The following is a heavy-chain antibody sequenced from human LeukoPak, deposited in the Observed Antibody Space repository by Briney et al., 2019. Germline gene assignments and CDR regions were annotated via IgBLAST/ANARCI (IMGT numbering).Heavy chain of an antibody. J-gene: IGHJ4*02. D-gene: IGHD6-19*01. CDR1: GGSISSSTYY. CDR2: IYHSGSTY. Sequence: SETLSLTCTVSGGSISSSTYYWGWIRQPPGKALEWIGSIYHSGSTYYYNPSLKSRVTILVDTSKNQFSLKLSSVTAADTAMYYCVKSGGYGLIDYWGQGTLVTVSS. CDR3: VKSGGYGLIDY. V-gene: IGHV4-39*07.